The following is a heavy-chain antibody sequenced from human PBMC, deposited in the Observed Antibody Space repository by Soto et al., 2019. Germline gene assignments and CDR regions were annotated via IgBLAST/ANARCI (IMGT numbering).Heavy chain of an antibody. CDR1: GFTFSSYA. D-gene: IGHD3-3*01. J-gene: IGHJ4*02. V-gene: IGHV3-23*01. Sequence: GGSLRLSCAASGFTFSSYAMIWVRQAPGKGLEWVSAISGSGGSTYYADSVKGRFTISRDNSKNTLYLQMNSLRAEDTAVYYCAKDPKNGDFWSGYPPAAFDYWGQGTLVTVSS. CDR2: ISGSGGST. CDR3: AKDPKNGDFWSGYPPAAFDY.